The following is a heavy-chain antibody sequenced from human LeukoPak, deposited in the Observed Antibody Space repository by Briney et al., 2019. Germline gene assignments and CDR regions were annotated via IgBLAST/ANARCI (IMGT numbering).Heavy chain of an antibody. Sequence: SETLSLTCAVYGGSFSGYYWSWIRQPPGKGLEWIGEINHSGSTNYNPSLKSRVTISVDTSKNQFSLKLSSVTAADTAVYYCARAWIYYDSSGYHDDYWGQGTLVTVSS. CDR2: INHSGST. CDR1: GGSFSGYY. CDR3: ARAWIYYDSSGYHDDY. D-gene: IGHD3-22*01. J-gene: IGHJ4*02. V-gene: IGHV4-34*01.